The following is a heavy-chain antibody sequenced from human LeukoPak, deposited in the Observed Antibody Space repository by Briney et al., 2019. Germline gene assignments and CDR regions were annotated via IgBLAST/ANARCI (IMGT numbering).Heavy chain of an antibody. V-gene: IGHV4-59*08. CDR2: IHYSGSN. CDR3: ATQGGKEGY. Sequence: PSETLSLTCTVSGGSISSYYWSWIRQPPGKGLEWVGYIHYSGSNNYNPSLKSRVTISVDTSKNQFSLKLSSVTAADTAVYYCATQGGKEGYWGQGTLVTVSS. CDR1: GGSISSYY. D-gene: IGHD4-23*01. J-gene: IGHJ4*02.